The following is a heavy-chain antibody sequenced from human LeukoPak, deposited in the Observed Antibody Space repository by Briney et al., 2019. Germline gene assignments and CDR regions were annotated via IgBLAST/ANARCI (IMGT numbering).Heavy chain of an antibody. J-gene: IGHJ4*02. CDR1: GFPFSDYG. CDR2: ISHDGSNK. V-gene: IGHV3-30*03. CDR3: ATEHWGPNS. D-gene: IGHD3-16*01. Sequence: PGGSLRLSCAASGFPFSDYGMYWVRQAPGKVLEWLAVISHDGSNKHYADSVKGRFTISRDNAKNSLFLQMSSLRGEDTALYYCATEHWGPNSWGQGTLVTVSS.